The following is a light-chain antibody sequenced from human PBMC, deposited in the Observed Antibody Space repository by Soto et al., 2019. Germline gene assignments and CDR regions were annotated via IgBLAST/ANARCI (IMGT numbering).Light chain of an antibody. CDR3: QQYFEWPPMT. J-gene: IGKJ1*01. CDR1: ETVATN. V-gene: IGKV3-15*01. Sequence: EVVMTQSPATLSVSPGERATLSCRASETVATNLDWYQQKPGQAPRLLISGASTRAAGISDRFRGSGSGTEFTLTISSLRSEDSAIYYCQQYFEWPPMTFGQGTKVEI. CDR2: GAS.